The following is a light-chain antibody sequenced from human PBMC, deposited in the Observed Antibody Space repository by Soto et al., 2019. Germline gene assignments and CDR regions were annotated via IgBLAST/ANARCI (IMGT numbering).Light chain of an antibody. J-gene: IGKJ2*03. V-gene: IGKV1-5*01. CDR1: QSTGGW. CDR2: DVS. Sequence: DIRMTQSPSTLSASVGDRVTITCRASQSTGGWVAWFQQKPGKSPQLLIYDVSNLHTGVPRRFSGSGAGTESTLTISGLQPDDCASYDCLQYSSYPYSFGQGTKLEIK. CDR3: LQYSSYPYS.